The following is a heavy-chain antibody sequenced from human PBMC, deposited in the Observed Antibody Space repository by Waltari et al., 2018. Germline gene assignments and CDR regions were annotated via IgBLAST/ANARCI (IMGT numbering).Heavy chain of an antibody. J-gene: IGHJ4*02. CDR1: GVTVTTYW. V-gene: IGHV3-74*01. CDR2: INPRGNVI. D-gene: IGHD3-10*01. Sequence: EVQLVESGGGLVLPGGSLRLSCAAPGVTVTTYWMHWVRQAPGKGLVWVSRINPRGNVINYADSVKGRFTISRDIAKNTLHLQMSSLRAEDTAIYYCIKDAYGPNDYWGQGALVTVSS. CDR3: IKDAYGPNDY.